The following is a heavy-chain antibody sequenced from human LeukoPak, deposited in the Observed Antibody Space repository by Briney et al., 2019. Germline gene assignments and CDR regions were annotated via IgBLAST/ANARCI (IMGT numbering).Heavy chain of an antibody. V-gene: IGHV4-4*02. D-gene: IGHD3-10*01. CDR3: ARESSSDAVVRGVILGH. J-gene: IGHJ4*02. CDR1: GVSINSINR. Sequence: SGTLSLTCAVSGVSINSINRWSWVRQPPGKGLEWIGQIYHSGSTNYNPSLKSRVTISVDESKNQFSLKLNSVTAADAAVYYCARESSSDAVVRGVILGHWGQGMLVTVSS. CDR2: IYHSGST.